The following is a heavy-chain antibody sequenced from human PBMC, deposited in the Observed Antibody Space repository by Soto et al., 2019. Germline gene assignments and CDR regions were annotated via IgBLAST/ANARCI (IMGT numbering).Heavy chain of an antibody. Sequence: QVQLVQSGGEVKKPGASVEVSCRTSGYMFTTYGMSWVRQAPGQGLEWMAWISAYNGNKKYAQKFQGRGPMTTDTSTSTVSMELRNLTSDDTGTYFCARTGGGMAARPLEYWGQGTLVTVSS. J-gene: IGHJ4*02. V-gene: IGHV1-18*04. CDR3: ARTGGGMAARPLEY. D-gene: IGHD6-6*01. CDR1: GYMFTTYG. CDR2: ISAYNGNK.